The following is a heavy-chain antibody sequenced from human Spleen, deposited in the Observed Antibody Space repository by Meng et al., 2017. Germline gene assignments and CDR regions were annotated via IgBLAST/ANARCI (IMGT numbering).Heavy chain of an antibody. CDR2: INPNSGGT. CDR1: GYTFTNYF. CDR3: ATGYSYGAQGLDI. Sequence: ASVKVSCKASGYTFTNYFIHWVRQAPGQGLEWMGWINPNSGGTNYPQKFQGRATMTRDTSISTAYMELSRLRSDDTAVYYCATGYSYGAQGLDIWGQGTMVTVSS. V-gene: IGHV1-2*02. J-gene: IGHJ3*02. D-gene: IGHD5-18*01.